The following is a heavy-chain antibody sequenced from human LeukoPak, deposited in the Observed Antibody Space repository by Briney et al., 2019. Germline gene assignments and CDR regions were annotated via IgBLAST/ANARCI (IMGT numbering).Heavy chain of an antibody. D-gene: IGHD3-9*01. J-gene: IGHJ5*02. Sequence: ASVKVSCKASGYTFTGYYMHWVGQAPGQGLEWMGWINPNSGGTNYAQKFQGRVTMTRDTSISTAYMELSRLRSDDTAVYYCAREAGHYDILTGYLWFDPWGQGTLVTVSS. V-gene: IGHV1-2*02. CDR3: AREAGHYDILTGYLWFDP. CDR2: INPNSGGT. CDR1: GYTFTGYY.